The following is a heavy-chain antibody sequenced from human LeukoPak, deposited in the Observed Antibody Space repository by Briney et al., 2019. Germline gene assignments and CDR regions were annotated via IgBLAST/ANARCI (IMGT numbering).Heavy chain of an antibody. CDR1: GFTFSSHS. J-gene: IGHJ5*02. Sequence: PGGSLRLSCAASGFTFSSHSMRWVRQAPGKGLEWVANIKQDGGGTYYADSVKGRFTVSRDKAKTTLYLQMNSLRVEDTGVYYRGRTGADQNVFSLYRWFDPWGQASLVTVSS. D-gene: IGHD2-8*01. V-gene: IGHV3-7*01. CDR3: GRTGADQNVFSLYRWFDP. CDR2: IKQDGGGT.